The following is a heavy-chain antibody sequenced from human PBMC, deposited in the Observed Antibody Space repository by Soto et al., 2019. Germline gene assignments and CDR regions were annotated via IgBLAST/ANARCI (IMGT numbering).Heavy chain of an antibody. CDR1: GYTFTSYY. V-gene: IGHV1-46*01. CDR2: INPSGGST. CDR3: ARDLKMGIAAPDGFDI. J-gene: IGHJ3*02. D-gene: IGHD6-25*01. Sequence: GASVKVSCKASGYTFTSYYMHWVRQAPGQGLEWMGIINPSGGSTRYAQKFQGRVTMTRDTSTSTVYMELSSLRSEDTAVYYCARDLKMGIAAPDGFDIWGQGTMVTVSS.